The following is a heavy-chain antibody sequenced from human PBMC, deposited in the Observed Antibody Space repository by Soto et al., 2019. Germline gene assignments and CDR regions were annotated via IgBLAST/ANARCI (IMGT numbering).Heavy chain of an antibody. D-gene: IGHD1-1*01. CDR3: VRTSWNAPPAFDF. Sequence: SQTLSLTCVISGDNVSTNSAGWNWIRQSPSRGLEWLGRTYYRSKWYNDYAVSVKSRITVHPDTSKNQFYLQLHSVTPEDTGVYYCVRTSWNAPPAFDFWGRGNKVTFYS. J-gene: IGHJ4*02. CDR1: GDNVSTNSAG. V-gene: IGHV6-1*01. CDR2: TYYRSKWYN.